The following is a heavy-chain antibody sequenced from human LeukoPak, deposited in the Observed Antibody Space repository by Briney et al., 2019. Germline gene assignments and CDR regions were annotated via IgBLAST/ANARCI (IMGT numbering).Heavy chain of an antibody. V-gene: IGHV3-23*01. CDR3: ASLKGSMAHNWFDP. J-gene: IGHJ5*02. CDR1: GFTFSSYA. D-gene: IGHD2-8*01. CDR2: ISGSGGST. Sequence: PEGSLRLSCAASGFTFSSYAMSWVRQAPGKGLEWVSAISGSGGSTYYADSVKGRFTISGDNSKNTLYLQMNSLRAEDTAVYYCASLKGSMAHNWFDPWGQGTLVTVSS.